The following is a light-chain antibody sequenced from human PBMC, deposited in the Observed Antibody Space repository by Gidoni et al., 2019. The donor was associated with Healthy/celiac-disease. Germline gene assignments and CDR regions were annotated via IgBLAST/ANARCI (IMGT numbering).Light chain of an antibody. V-gene: IGKV3-11*01. J-gene: IGKJ5*01. CDR2: AAS. Sequence: EIVLTQSPATLSLSPGERATLSCRASQSVSSYLAWYQQKPGQAPRLLIYAASNRATGIPARFRGSGSGTDFTLTISSLEPEDFAVYYCQRRSNWPPITFGQGTRLEIK. CDR1: QSVSSY. CDR3: QRRSNWPPIT.